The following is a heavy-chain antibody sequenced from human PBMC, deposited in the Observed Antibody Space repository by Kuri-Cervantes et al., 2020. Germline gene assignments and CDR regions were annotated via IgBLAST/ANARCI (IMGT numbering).Heavy chain of an antibody. CDR3: AREGYSSSSLWY. V-gene: IGHV3-66*01. J-gene: IGHJ4*02. CDR1: GFTVSSNY. Sequence: GESLKISCAASGFTVSSNYMSWVRQAPGKGLEWVSVIYSGGSTYYADSVKGRFTISRDNSKNTLYLQMNSLRAEDTAVYYCAREGYSSSSLWYWGQGTLVTVSS. CDR2: IYSGGST. D-gene: IGHD6-6*01.